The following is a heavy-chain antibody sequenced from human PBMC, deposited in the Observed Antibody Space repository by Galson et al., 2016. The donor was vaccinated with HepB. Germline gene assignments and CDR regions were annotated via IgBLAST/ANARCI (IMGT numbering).Heavy chain of an antibody. CDR2: INAGNGNT. V-gene: IGHV1-3*01. D-gene: IGHD2-8*01. J-gene: IGHJ6*02. CDR1: GYTFSSYA. Sequence: SVKVSCKASGYTFSSYAMHWVRQAPGQRLEWMGWINAGNGNTKYSQKFQGRVTITRDTSASTAYMELSSLRSEDTAVYYCARVRLVYATTVYYGMDVWGQGTTVTVSS. CDR3: ARVRLVYATTVYYGMDV.